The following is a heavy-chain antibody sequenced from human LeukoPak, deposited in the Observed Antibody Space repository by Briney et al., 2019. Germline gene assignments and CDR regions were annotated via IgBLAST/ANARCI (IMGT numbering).Heavy chain of an antibody. J-gene: IGHJ5*02. CDR2: IYYSGST. CDR3: ARGGDYYGSGSYYAFDP. CDR1: GGSISSYY. D-gene: IGHD3-10*01. V-gene: IGHV4-59*01. Sequence: PSETLSLTCTVSGGSISSYYWSWIRQPPGKGLEWIGYIYYSGSTNYNPSLKSRVTISVDTSKNQFSLKLSSVTAADTVVYYCARGGDYYGSGSYYAFDPWGQGTLVTVSS.